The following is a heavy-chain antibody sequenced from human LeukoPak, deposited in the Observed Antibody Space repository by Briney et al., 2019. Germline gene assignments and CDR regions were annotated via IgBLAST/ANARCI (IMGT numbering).Heavy chain of an antibody. CDR3: ARSDKYYYGSGSYYIFDY. D-gene: IGHD3-10*01. CDR2: IIHSGSS. CDR1: SGSFNGYS. V-gene: IGHV4-34*12. Sequence: SETLSLTCAVYSGSFNGYSWSWIRQFPGKGLEWIGEIIHSGSSNYNPSLKSRVTISVDTSKNQFSLKLTSVTAADTAVYSCARSDKYYYGSGSYYIFDYWGHGTLVTVSS. J-gene: IGHJ4*01.